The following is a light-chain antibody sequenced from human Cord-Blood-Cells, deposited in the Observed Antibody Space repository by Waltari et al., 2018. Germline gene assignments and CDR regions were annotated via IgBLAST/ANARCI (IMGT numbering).Light chain of an antibody. J-gene: IGLJ1*01. CDR1: KLGDQY. CDR2: QDS. V-gene: IGLV3-1*01. Sequence: SYELPQPPSVSVYPGQTASITCSGAKLGDQYACWYQQKPGQTPVLVIYQDSKRPSGIPERFSGSNSGNTATLTISGTQAMDEADYYCQAWDSSTYVFGTGTKVTVL. CDR3: QAWDSSTYV.